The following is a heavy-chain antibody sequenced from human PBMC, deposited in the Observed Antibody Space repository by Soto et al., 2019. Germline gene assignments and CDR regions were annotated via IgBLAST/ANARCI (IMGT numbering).Heavy chain of an antibody. CDR1: GGSISSSSYY. D-gene: IGHD3-10*01. J-gene: IGHJ5*02. CDR3: ARAKDYYGSGSYRGVNGFDP. CDR2: IYYSVST. V-gene: IGHV4-39*07. Sequence: SETLSLTCTVSGGSISSSSYYCGWIRQAPGKGLEWSGSIYYSVSTYYNPSLKSRVTISVDTSKNQFSLKLSSVTAADTAVYYCARAKDYYGSGSYRGVNGFDPWGQGTLVTVS.